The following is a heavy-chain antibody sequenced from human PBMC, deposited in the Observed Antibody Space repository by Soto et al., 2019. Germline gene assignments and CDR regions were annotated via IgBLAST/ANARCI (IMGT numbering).Heavy chain of an antibody. J-gene: IGHJ4*02. CDR3: AIDTSAEDY. V-gene: IGHV3-7*01. D-gene: IGHD3-10*01. Sequence: EVQLVESGGGLVQPGGSLSLSCAGSGFTFSGYWMTWVRQAPGEGLEWVANIKQDGSERYYVDSVKGRFTISRDNAKKSLYLQMNSLRADDTAVYYCAIDTSAEDYWGQGTHVTVSS. CDR2: IKQDGSER. CDR1: GFTFSGYW.